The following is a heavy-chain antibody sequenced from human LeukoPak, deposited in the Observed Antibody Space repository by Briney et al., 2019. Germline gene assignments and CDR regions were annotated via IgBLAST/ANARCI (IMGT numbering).Heavy chain of an antibody. J-gene: IGHJ1*01. D-gene: IGHD5-24*01. CDR2: ISAYNGNT. Sequence: ASVKVSCKASGYTFTSYGISWVRQAPGQGLEWTGWISAYNGNTDYAQKLQDRVTMTTDTSTSTAYMELRSLRSDDTAVYYCARDLDGYNYSDEYFQHWGQGTLVTVSS. V-gene: IGHV1-18*01. CDR1: GYTFTSYG. CDR3: ARDLDGYNYSDEYFQH.